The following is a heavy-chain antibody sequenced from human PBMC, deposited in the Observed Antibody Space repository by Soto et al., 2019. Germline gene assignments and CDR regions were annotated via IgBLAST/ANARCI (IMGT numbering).Heavy chain of an antibody. J-gene: IGHJ4*02. D-gene: IGHD1-7*01. CDR1: GFSLSTSGVG. Sequence: SGPTLVNPTQTLTLTCTFSGFSLSTSGVGVGWVRQPPGKALEGLALIYWDDTKSYSPSLKSRLTITKDTSKNQVILRMTNMEPVDTATYYCAHRTILTGTLTNWGQGTLVTVSS. CDR2: IYWDDTK. V-gene: IGHV2-5*02. CDR3: AHRTILTGTLTN.